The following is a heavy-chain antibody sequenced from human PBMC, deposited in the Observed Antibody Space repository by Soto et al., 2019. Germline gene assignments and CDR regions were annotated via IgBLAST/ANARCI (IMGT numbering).Heavy chain of an antibody. CDR3: ARLSYDILTGYYGRIVDS. CDR1: GGSISSSSDY. CDR2: IYYSGST. Sequence: PSETLSLTCTVSGGSISSSSDYWGWIRQPPGKGLEWIGSIYYSGSTYYNPSLKSRVTISVDTSKNQFSLKLSSVTAADTAVYYCARLSYDILTGYYGRIVDSWGQGTLVTVSS. J-gene: IGHJ4*02. D-gene: IGHD3-9*01. V-gene: IGHV4-39*01.